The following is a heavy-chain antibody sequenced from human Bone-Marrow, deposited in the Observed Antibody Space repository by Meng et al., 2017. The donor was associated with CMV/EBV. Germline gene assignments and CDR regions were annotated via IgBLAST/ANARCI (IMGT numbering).Heavy chain of an antibody. CDR3: ARPVVYCGGDCFGY. CDR2: INPSGGTT. Sequence: ASVKVSCKASGYTFTNYYMHWVRQAPGQGLERMGIINPSGGTTKYAQKFQGRVTMTRDTSTRTVYMNLSSLRSEDTAVYFCARPVVYCGGDCFGYWGQGTLVTVSS. V-gene: IGHV1-46*01. J-gene: IGHJ4*02. CDR1: GYTFTNYY. D-gene: IGHD2-21*01.